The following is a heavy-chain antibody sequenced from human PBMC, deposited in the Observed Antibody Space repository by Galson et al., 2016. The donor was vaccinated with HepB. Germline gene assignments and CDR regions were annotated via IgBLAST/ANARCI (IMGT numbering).Heavy chain of an antibody. V-gene: IGHV4-59*01. D-gene: IGHD3-16*01. CDR2: FYFSGST. CDR1: GTSLSSYY. J-gene: IGHJ2*01. Sequence: SETLSLTCSVSGTSLSSYYWSWIRQPPGKGLERIAYFYFSGSTNYNPSLRSRVTVSFDTSKNQLSLKLNSVAAADTAVYYCARDAGGPFDLWGRGTLVTVSS. CDR3: ARDAGGPFDL.